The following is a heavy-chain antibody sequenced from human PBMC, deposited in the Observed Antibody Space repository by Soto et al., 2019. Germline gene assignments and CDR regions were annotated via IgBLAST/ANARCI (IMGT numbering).Heavy chain of an antibody. CDR2: ISAYNGNT. CDR3: ARWNNLRIWSGYPSGGMDV. D-gene: IGHD3-3*01. V-gene: IGHV1-18*01. Sequence: ASVKVSCKASGYTFTSYGISWVRQAPGQGLEWMGWISAYNGNTNYAQKLQGRVTMTTDASTSADYMELRSLRSDGTAVYYCARWNNLRIWSGYPSGGMDVWGQGTTVTVSS. CDR1: GYTFTSYG. J-gene: IGHJ6*02.